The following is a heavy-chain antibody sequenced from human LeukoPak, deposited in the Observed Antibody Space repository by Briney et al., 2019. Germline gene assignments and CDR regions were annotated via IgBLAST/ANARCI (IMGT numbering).Heavy chain of an antibody. D-gene: IGHD7-27*01. CDR3: ARDHLGMPPNPFDY. CDR2: IRSKANSYAT. CDR1: GFTFSGSA. Sequence: GGSLRLSCAASGFTFSGSAMHWVRQASGKGLEWVGRIRSKANSYATAYAASVKGRFTISRDDSKNTAYLQMNSLRAEDTAVYYCARDHLGMPPNPFDYWGQGTLVTVSS. J-gene: IGHJ4*02. V-gene: IGHV3-73*01.